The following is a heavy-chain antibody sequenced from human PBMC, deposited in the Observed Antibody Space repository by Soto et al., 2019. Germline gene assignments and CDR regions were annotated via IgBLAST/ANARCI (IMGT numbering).Heavy chain of an antibody. CDR3: ERGPGGPDGPGDE. CDR2: INAGNGNT. J-gene: IGHJ4*02. CDR1: GYTFTSYA. D-gene: IGHD3-10*01. Sequence: QVQLVQSGAEVKKPGASVKVSCKASGYTFTSYAMHWVRQAPGQRLEWMGWINAGNGNTKYSQKFQGRVTITRDTSGSTAYLELSSLRSEDTAVYYCERGPGGPDGPGDEWGQGTLVTVSS. V-gene: IGHV1-3*01.